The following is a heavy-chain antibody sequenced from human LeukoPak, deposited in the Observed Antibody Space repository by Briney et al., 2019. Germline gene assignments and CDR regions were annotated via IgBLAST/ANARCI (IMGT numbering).Heavy chain of an antibody. Sequence: SGGSLRLSCVASGFTVSSNYMSWVRQAPGKGLEWVSVFYSGGSTYYADSVKGRFTISRDNSKNTLYLHMNSLRAEDTAVYYCARENSDWYAFDIWGQGTMVTVSS. J-gene: IGHJ3*02. CDR2: FYSGGST. CDR1: GFTVSSNY. V-gene: IGHV3-66*01. CDR3: ARENSDWYAFDI. D-gene: IGHD3-9*01.